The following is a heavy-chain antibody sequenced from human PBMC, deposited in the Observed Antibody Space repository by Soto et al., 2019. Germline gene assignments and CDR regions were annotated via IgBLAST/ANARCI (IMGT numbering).Heavy chain of an antibody. J-gene: IGHJ4*02. CDR1: GLTFSSYA. D-gene: IGHD5-12*01. Sequence: PGGSLRLSCAASGLTFSSYAMHWVRQAPGKGLEWVAVISYDGSNKYYADSVKGRFTISRDNSKNTLYLQMNSLRAEDTAVYYCARDPSAVVAALDYWGQGTLVTVSS. V-gene: IGHV3-30-3*01. CDR3: ARDPSAVVAALDY. CDR2: ISYDGSNK.